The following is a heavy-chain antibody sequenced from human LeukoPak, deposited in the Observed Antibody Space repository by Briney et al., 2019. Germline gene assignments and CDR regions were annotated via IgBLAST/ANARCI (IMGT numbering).Heavy chain of an antibody. Sequence: PSQTLSLTCTVSGGSISSGDYYWSWIRQPPGKGLEWIGEIYHSGSTNYNPSLKSRVTISVDKSKNQFSLKLSSVTAADTAVYYCARVGGAINWFDPWGQGTLVTVSS. V-gene: IGHV4-30-4*01. CDR3: ARVGGAINWFDP. CDR2: IYHSGST. D-gene: IGHD1-26*01. J-gene: IGHJ5*02. CDR1: GGSISSGDYY.